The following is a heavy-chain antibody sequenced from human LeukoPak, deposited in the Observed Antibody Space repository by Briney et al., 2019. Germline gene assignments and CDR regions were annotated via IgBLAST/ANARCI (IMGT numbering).Heavy chain of an antibody. CDR1: GGSISSSSYY. Sequence: SETLSLTCTVSGGSISSSSYYWGWVRQPPGKGLEWIGSIYHSGSTYYNPSLKSRVTISVDTSKNQFSLKLSSVTAADTAVYYCARLVRVRPHYYYYYMDVWGKGTTVTISS. J-gene: IGHJ6*03. V-gene: IGHV4-39*07. CDR3: ARLVRVRPHYYYYYMDV. CDR2: IYHSGST. D-gene: IGHD2-8*02.